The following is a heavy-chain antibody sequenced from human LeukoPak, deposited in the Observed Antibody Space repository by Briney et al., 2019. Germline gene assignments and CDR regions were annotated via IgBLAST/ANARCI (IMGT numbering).Heavy chain of an antibody. CDR2: INHSGST. CDR1: GGSFSGYY. D-gene: IGHD6-6*01. V-gene: IGHV4-34*01. Sequence: PSETLSLTCAVYGGSFSGYYWSWIRQPPGKGLEWIGEINHSGSTNYNPSLKSRVTISVDTSKNQFSLKLSSVTAADTAVYYCARAYSSSSRPFDYWGQGTLVTVSS. J-gene: IGHJ4*02. CDR3: ARAYSSSSRPFDY.